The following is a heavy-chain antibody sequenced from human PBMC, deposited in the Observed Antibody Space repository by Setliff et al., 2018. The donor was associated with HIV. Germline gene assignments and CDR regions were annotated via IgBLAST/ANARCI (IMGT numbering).Heavy chain of an antibody. CDR2: IYYSGSA. V-gene: IGHV4-34*01. Sequence: SETLSLTCAVYGGSLSGHYWSWIRQPPGKGLEWIGTIYYSGSAYYKPSLKNRVTISLHTSQKQFSLKVSSVTAADTAVYYCARQSITIFGVVISGFDPWGQGTLVTVSS. D-gene: IGHD3-3*01. J-gene: IGHJ5*02. CDR1: GGSLSGHY. CDR3: ARQSITIFGVVISGFDP.